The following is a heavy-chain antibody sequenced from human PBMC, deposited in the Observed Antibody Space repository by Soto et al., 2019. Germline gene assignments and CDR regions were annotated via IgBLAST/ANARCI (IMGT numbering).Heavy chain of an antibody. J-gene: IGHJ3*02. CDR2: IIPILGTA. CDR3: ARGETVGTLGDFDI. V-gene: IGHV1-69*06. D-gene: IGHD1-26*01. CDR1: GGTFSSYA. Sequence: QVQLVQSGSEVKNPGSSVKVSCKASGGTFSSYAISWLRQAPGQGLEWLGWIIPILGTANSAQKFQSRVTITAATSTSTAYMELSSLRSEDTAVYNCARGETVGTLGDFDIWGQGTMVTVSS.